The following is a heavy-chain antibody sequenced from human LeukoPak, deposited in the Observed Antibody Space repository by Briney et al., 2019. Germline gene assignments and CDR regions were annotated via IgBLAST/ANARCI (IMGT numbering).Heavy chain of an antibody. Sequence: PGGSLRLSCAASGFTFSSYAMSWVRQAPGKGLEWVSAISGSGGSTYYADSVKGRFTISRDNSKNTLYLQMNSLRAEDTAVYYCAKIGSYYDILTGYYMEGFFDYWGREPWSPSPQ. D-gene: IGHD3-9*01. CDR2: ISGSGGST. V-gene: IGHV3-23*01. CDR1: GFTFSSYA. CDR3: AKIGSYYDILTGYYMEGFFDY. J-gene: IGHJ4*02.